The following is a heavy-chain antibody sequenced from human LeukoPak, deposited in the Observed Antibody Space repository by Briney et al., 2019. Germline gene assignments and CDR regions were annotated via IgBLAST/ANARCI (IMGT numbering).Heavy chain of an antibody. J-gene: IGHJ5*02. CDR3: ARDKRSTTRGVGWFDP. Sequence: KPSETLSLTCTVSGGSISSYYWSWIRQPPGKGLEFIGYIYYSGSTNYNPSLKSRVTISVDTSKNQFSLKLSSVTAADTAVYYCARDKRSTTRGVGWFDPWGQGTLVTVSS. CDR1: GGSISSYY. V-gene: IGHV4-59*01. CDR2: IYYSGST. D-gene: IGHD1/OR15-1a*01.